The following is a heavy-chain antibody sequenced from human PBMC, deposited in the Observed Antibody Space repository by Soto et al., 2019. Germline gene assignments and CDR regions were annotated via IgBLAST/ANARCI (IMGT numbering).Heavy chain of an antibody. CDR1: GGSISSSSYY. CDR3: ARQLIAVAGNWFDP. CDR2: IYYSGST. D-gene: IGHD6-19*01. Sequence: QLQLQESGPGLVKPSETLSLTCTVYGGSISSSSYYWGWIRQPPGKGLEWIGSIYYSGSTYYNPSLKSRVTISVDTSKTQFCLRLSSVTAADTAVYYCARQLIAVAGNWFDPWGQGTLVTVSS. J-gene: IGHJ5*02. V-gene: IGHV4-39*01.